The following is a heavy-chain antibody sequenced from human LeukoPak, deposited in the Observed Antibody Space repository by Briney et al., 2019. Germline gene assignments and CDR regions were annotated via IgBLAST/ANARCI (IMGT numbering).Heavy chain of an antibody. CDR1: GGSISSGDYY. Sequence: PSETLSLTCTVSGGSISSGDYYWSWIRQPPGKGLEWIGYIYYSGSTYYNPSLKSRVTISVDTSKNQFSLKLSSVTAADTAVYYCARHGTIFGVAATDLDPWGQGTLVTVSS. CDR3: ARHGTIFGVAATDLDP. CDR2: IYYSGST. V-gene: IGHV4-30-4*01. D-gene: IGHD3-3*01. J-gene: IGHJ5*02.